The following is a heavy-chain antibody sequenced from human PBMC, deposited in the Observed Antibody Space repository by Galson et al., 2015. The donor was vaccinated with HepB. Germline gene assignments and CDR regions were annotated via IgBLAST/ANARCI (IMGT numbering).Heavy chain of an antibody. D-gene: IGHD6-6*01. CDR2: INPNSGGT. J-gene: IGHJ6*01. Sequence: SVKVSCKASGYTFTGYYMHWVRQAPGQGLEWMGRINPNSGGTNYAQKFQGRVTMTRDTSISTAYMELNRLRSDDKAVYYCARDSSQVVQLVLYYYYGMDVWGQWGTVTVSS. CDR3: ARDSSQVVQLVLYYYYGMDV. CDR1: GYTFTGYY. V-gene: IGHV1-2*06.